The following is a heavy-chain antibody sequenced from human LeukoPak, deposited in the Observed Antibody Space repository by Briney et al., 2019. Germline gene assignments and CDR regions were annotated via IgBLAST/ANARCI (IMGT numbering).Heavy chain of an antibody. Sequence: SETLSLTCTVSGDSISSSSYYWGWIRQPPGKGLEWIGSIYYSGSTYYNPSLKSRVTISVDTSKNQFSLKLSSVTAADTAVYYCASVAVAGTRDFDYWGQGTLVTVTS. J-gene: IGHJ4*02. CDR1: GDSISSSSYY. V-gene: IGHV4-39*07. D-gene: IGHD6-19*01. CDR2: IYYSGST. CDR3: ASVAVAGTRDFDY.